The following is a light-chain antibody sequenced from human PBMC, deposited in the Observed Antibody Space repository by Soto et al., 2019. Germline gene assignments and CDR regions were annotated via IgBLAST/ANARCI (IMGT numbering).Light chain of an antibody. CDR3: QSYDSSRSGGGV. Sequence: QSVLTQPPSVSGAPGQRVTISCTGSSSNIGARYDVHWYQQLPGTAPKLLIYGNINRPSGVPDRFSGSKSGTSASLAITGLQAEDEADYYCQSYDSSRSGGGVFGGGTQLTVL. CDR2: GNI. V-gene: IGLV1-40*01. CDR1: SSNIGARYD. J-gene: IGLJ2*01.